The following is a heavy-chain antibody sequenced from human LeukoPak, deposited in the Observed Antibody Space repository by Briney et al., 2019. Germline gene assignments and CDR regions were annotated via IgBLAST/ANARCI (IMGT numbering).Heavy chain of an antibody. V-gene: IGHV3-23*01. CDR1: GFTFSSYA. J-gene: IGHJ4*02. Sequence: GGSLRLSCAASGFTFSSYAMSWVRQAPGRGLEWVSAISGSGGSTYYADSVKGRFTISRDNSKNTLYLQMNSLRAEDTAVYYCAREPSYGDYAHFDYWGQGTLVTVSS. CDR2: ISGSGGST. D-gene: IGHD4-17*01. CDR3: AREPSYGDYAHFDY.